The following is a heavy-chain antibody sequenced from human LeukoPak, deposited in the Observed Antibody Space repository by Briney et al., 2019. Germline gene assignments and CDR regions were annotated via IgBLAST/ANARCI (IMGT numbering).Heavy chain of an antibody. V-gene: IGHV4-39*07. J-gene: IGHJ4*02. Sequence: SETLSLTCTVSGGSISSSSYYWGWIRQPPGKGLEWIGSIYYSGSTYYNPSLKSRVTISVDTPKNQFSLKLSSVTAADTAVYYCARGRFTRAAAGLFDYWGQGTLVTVSS. D-gene: IGHD6-13*01. CDR2: IYYSGST. CDR3: ARGRFTRAAAGLFDY. CDR1: GGSISSSSYY.